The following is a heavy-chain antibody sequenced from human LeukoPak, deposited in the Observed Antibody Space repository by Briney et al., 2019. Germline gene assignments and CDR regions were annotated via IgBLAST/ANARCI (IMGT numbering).Heavy chain of an antibody. Sequence: PGGSLRLSCAASGFTFSRYSMNWVRQAPGKGLEWVSYISRSSSTIYYADSVKGRFTISRDNAKNSLYLQMNSLRGEDTAVYYCASDILTGYSPVYWGQGTLVTVSS. J-gene: IGHJ4*02. CDR2: ISRSSSTI. CDR1: GFTFSRYS. V-gene: IGHV3-48*01. CDR3: ASDILTGYSPVY. D-gene: IGHD3-9*01.